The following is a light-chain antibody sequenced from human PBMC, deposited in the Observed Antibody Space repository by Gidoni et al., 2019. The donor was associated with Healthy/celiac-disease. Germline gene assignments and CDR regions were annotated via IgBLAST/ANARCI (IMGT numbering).Light chain of an antibody. CDR1: SPNIGAGYD. CDR2: GNS. Sequence: QSVLTQPPSVSGAPGQRVTISSTGSSPNIGAGYDVHWYQQLPGTAPNLLIYGNSNRPSGVPDRFSGSKSGTSASLAITGLQAEDEADYYCQSYDSSLSALYVFGTGTKVTVL. J-gene: IGLJ1*01. CDR3: QSYDSSLSALYV. V-gene: IGLV1-40*01.